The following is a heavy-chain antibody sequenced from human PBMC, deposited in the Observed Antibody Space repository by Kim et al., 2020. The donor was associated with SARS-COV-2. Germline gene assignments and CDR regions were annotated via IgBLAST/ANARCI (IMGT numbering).Heavy chain of an antibody. V-gene: IGHV3-74*01. Sequence: GGSLRLSCVDSGVTFSSSWMNWVRQAPGKGLTWVSRISSDGSRISYAASVKGRFTISRDNAKNTLYLQMNSLRVEDTAVFYCARDGGYSGSPLDHWGQGTLVTVSS. CDR2: ISSDGSRI. D-gene: IGHD1-26*01. CDR3: ARDGGYSGSPLDH. J-gene: IGHJ4*02. CDR1: GVTFSSSW.